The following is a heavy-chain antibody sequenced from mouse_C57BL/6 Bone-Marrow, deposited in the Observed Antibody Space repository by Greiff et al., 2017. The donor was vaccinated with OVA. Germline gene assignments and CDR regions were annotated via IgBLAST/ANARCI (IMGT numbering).Heavy chain of an antibody. CDR2: IYPRSGNT. Sequence: VQLQESGAELARPGASVKLSCKASGYTFTSFGISWVKQRTGQGLEWIGEIYPRSGNTYYNEKFKGKATLTADKSSSTAYMELRSLTSEDSAVYFCARRGYYYGSSYGFAYWGQGTLVTVSA. CDR3: ARRGYYYGSSYGFAY. CDR1: GYTFTSFG. J-gene: IGHJ3*01. D-gene: IGHD1-1*01. V-gene: IGHV1-81*01.